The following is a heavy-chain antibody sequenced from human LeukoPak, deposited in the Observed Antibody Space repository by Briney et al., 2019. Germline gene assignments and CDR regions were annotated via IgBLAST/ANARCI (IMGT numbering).Heavy chain of an antibody. J-gene: IGHJ5*02. V-gene: IGHV4-59*08. CDR3: GRHSPGWFDP. CDR1: GGSISSYY. Sequence: SETLSLTCTVSGGSISSYYWSWIRQPPGKGLEWIGYIYYSGSTNYNPSLKSRVTISVDTSKNQFSLKLSSVTAADTAVYYCGRHSPGWFDPWGQGTLVTVSS. CDR2: IYYSGST.